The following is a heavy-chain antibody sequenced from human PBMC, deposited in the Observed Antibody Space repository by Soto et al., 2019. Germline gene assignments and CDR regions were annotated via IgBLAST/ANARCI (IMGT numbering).Heavy chain of an antibody. D-gene: IGHD2-15*01. V-gene: IGHV4-39*01. CDR3: ARLEGLATISYYFDF. CDR2: IYYRGNA. Sequence: QLQLQESGPGLVKPSQTLSLTCSVSDDSINSDKYYWGWIRQPPGKGLEWIGSIYYRGNAYYNPCVLTRVTLPRDKAKPRCALRLSSVTAADSTVYVCARLEGLATISYYFDFWGRGALVTVSS. CDR1: DDSINSDKYY. J-gene: IGHJ4*02.